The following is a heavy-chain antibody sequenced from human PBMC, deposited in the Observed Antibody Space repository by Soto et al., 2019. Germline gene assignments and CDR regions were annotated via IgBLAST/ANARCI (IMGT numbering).Heavy chain of an antibody. Sequence: HPGGSLRLSCAASGFIFSIYAMTWVRQAPGKGLEWVSTISGNGASTYYADSVKGRFTISRDNSKNTVYLQMNSLRAEDTAVYYCAKVDQRADYDRFNYFDYWGQGTLVTVSS. CDR3: AKVDQRADYDRFNYFDY. D-gene: IGHD4-17*01. J-gene: IGHJ4*02. CDR2: ISGNGAST. CDR1: GFIFSIYA. V-gene: IGHV3-23*01.